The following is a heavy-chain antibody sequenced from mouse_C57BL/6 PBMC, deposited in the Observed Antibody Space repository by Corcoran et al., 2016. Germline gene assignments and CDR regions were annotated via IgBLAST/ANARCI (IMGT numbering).Heavy chain of an antibody. D-gene: IGHD2-5*01. CDR3: AREDSNYYYAMDY. V-gene: IGHV9-3*01. CDR1: GYTFTTYG. CDR2: INPYSGVP. Sequence: QSQLVQSGPELKKPGETVKISCKASGYTFTTYGMSWVKHVPGKGLKWMGWINPYSGVPTYADDFKGRFAFSLETSASTAYLQINNLKNEDTATYFCAREDSNYYYAMDYWGQGTSVTVSP. J-gene: IGHJ4*01.